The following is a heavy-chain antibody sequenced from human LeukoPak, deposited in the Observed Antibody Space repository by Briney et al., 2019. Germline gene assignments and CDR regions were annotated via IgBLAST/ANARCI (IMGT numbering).Heavy chain of an antibody. D-gene: IGHD5-24*01. CDR2: ISYDGSNK. CDR1: GFTFSSYG. Sequence: PGGSLRLSCAASGFTFSSYGMHWVRQAPGKGLEWVAVISYDGSNKYYADSVKGRFTISRDNSKNTLYLQMNSLRAEDTAVYYCAKDRGGYSSWGQETLVTVSS. CDR3: AKDRGGYSS. J-gene: IGHJ4*02. V-gene: IGHV3-30*18.